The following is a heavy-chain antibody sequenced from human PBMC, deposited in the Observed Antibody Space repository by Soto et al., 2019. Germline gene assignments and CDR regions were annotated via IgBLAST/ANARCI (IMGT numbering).Heavy chain of an antibody. CDR2: TYCRSKWYN. D-gene: IGHD6-19*01. Sequence: SQTLSLTCAISGDSVSSKSAGWNWIRQSPSRGLEWLGRTYCRSKWYNEYAVSVKGRITINPDTSKNQFSLQLNSVTPEDTALYYCARAGQWLFDYWGQGTLVTVSS. CDR1: GDSVSSKSAG. J-gene: IGHJ4*02. V-gene: IGHV6-1*01. CDR3: ARAGQWLFDY.